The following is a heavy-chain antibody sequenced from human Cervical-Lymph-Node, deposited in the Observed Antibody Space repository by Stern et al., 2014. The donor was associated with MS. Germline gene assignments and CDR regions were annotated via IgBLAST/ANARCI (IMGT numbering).Heavy chain of an antibody. CDR3: ARDGVYTYGSTDYYFDY. CDR1: GYTFTNYA. Sequence: QVQLVQSGAEVKKPGASVKVSCKASGYTFTNYAIHWVRQAPGPRLEWVAWINGGDGYTKYSQKFHGRVTITRDTSASTAYMELSSLRSEDTAVYYCARDGVYTYGSTDYYFDYWGQGTLVTVSS. D-gene: IGHD5-18*01. V-gene: IGHV1-3*01. CDR2: INGGDGYT. J-gene: IGHJ4*02.